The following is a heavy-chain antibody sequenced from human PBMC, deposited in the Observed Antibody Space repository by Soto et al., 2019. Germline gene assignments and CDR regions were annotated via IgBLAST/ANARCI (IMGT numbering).Heavy chain of an antibody. D-gene: IGHD5-12*01. CDR1: GFTFSSYG. CDR2: IWYDGSNK. J-gene: IGHJ3*02. V-gene: IGHV3-33*01. CDR3: ARDFFLSGYAYSAFDI. Sequence: GGSLRLSCAASGFTFSSYGMHWVRQAPGKGLEWVAVIWYDGSNKYYADSVKGRFTISRDNSKNTLYLQMNSLRAEDTAVYYCARDFFLSGYAYSAFDIWGQGTMVTVSS.